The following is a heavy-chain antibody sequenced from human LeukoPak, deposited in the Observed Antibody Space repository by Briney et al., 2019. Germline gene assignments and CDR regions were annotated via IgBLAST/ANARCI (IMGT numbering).Heavy chain of an antibody. V-gene: IGHV4-30-2*01. J-gene: IGHJ4*02. CDR1: GGSISSGGYY. D-gene: IGHD6-6*01. Sequence: SETLSFTCTVSGGSISSGGYYWSWIRQPPGKGLEWIGYIYHSGSTYYNPSLKSRVTISVDRSKNQFSLRLSSVTAADTAVYYCARGDSSLDHLAFDYWGQGTLVTVSS. CDR3: ARGDSSLDHLAFDY. CDR2: IYHSGST.